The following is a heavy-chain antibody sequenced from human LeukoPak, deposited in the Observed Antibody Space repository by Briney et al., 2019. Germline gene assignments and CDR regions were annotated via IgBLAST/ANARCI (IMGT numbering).Heavy chain of an antibody. CDR2: IIPILGIA. CDR3: ARGVMVRGVIILDY. D-gene: IGHD3-10*01. V-gene: IGHV1-69*04. J-gene: IGHJ4*02. CDR1: GGTFSSYA. Sequence: RASVKVSCKASGGTFSSYAISWVRQAPGQGLEWMGRIIPILGIANYAQKSQGRVTITADKSTSTAYMELSSLRSEDTAVYYCARGVMVRGVIILDYWGQGTLVTVSS.